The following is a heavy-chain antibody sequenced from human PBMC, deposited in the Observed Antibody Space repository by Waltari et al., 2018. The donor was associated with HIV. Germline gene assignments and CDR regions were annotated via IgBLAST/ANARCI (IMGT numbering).Heavy chain of an antibody. CDR2: IGGSDGTT. CDR3: ANTHDYGDYRPFDY. Sequence: EVQLLESGGGLVLPGGSLRLSCVASGFTFNNYVMTWVRQAPGKGLEWVSTIGGSDGTTYYADSVKGRFTISRDNFKNTLYLQMNSLRAEDTAIYFCANTHDYGDYRPFDYWGPGALVTVSS. V-gene: IGHV3-23*01. CDR1: GFTFNNYV. J-gene: IGHJ4*02. D-gene: IGHD4-17*01.